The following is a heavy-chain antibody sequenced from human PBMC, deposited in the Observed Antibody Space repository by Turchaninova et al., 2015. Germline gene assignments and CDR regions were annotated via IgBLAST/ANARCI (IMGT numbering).Heavy chain of an antibody. CDR3: ARDRDGYNGVDY. J-gene: IGHJ4*02. V-gene: IGHV4-31*03. D-gene: IGHD5-24*01. CDR2: IYYSGTT. Sequence: QVQLQESGPGLVKTSHTLSLTCTVSGDSLSSGTYSWTLIRQLPGKGLDLIGYIYYSGTTYYNPSLKSRVTISVDTSKTQFSLKLSSVTAADTAVYYCARDRDGYNGVDYWGQGTLVTVSS. CDR1: GDSLSSGTYS.